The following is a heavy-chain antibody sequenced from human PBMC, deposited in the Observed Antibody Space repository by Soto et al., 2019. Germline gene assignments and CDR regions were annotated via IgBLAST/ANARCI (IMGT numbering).Heavy chain of an antibody. D-gene: IGHD1-26*01. CDR1: RDTFTSYY. J-gene: IGHJ5*02. CDR3: ARSSGGNFGIIIEGTNWFAP. CDR2: INPHGGST. Sequence: GASVKVSCKAPRDTFTSYYINWVRQAPGQGLEWMRVINPHGGSTAYAQKFKGRVTLTRDTSASTVYMEVSSLTSEDTAMSYCARSSGGNFGIIIEGTNWFAPWGQGTLVTVSS. V-gene: IGHV1-46*01.